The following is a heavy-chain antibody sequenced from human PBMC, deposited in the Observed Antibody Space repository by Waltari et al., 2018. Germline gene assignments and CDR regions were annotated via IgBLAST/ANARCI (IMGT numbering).Heavy chain of an antibody. Sequence: QEQLLQSGGGAAQPGRSLRLSCEASGFLFGNYAMHWVRQAPGKGLEWVTFISFDGGKRRDADSVKGRFTVSRDSSKNTLQLQMNSLRPDDTAVYYCARDRAYYDSSGSAFDIWGQGTMVTVSS. CDR3: ARDRAYYDSSGSAFDI. D-gene: IGHD3-22*01. CDR2: ISFDGGKR. J-gene: IGHJ3*02. V-gene: IGHV3-30*17. CDR1: GFLFGNYA.